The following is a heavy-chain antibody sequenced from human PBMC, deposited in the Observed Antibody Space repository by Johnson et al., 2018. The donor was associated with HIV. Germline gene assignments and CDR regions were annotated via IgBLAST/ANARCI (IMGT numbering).Heavy chain of an antibody. Sequence: MQLVESGGGLVQPGGSLRLSCAASGFTFSSYAMSSVRQAPGKGLEWVSAISASGGSTYDADSVKGRFTISRDNSKNTLYLQMNSLRAEDTAVYYCAREWELLNYAFDIWGQGTMVTVSS. J-gene: IGHJ3*02. V-gene: IGHV3-23*04. CDR2: ISASGGST. CDR1: GFTFSSYA. D-gene: IGHD1-26*01. CDR3: AREWELLNYAFDI.